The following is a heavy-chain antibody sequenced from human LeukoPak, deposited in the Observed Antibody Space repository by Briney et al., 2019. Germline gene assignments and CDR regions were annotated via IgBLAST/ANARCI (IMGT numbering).Heavy chain of an antibody. V-gene: IGHV4-30-4*01. J-gene: IGHJ4*02. CDR2: IYYSGST. CDR1: GGSISSGDYY. D-gene: IGHD3-3*01. Sequence: PSETLSLTCTVSGGSISSGDYYWSWIRQPPGKGLEWIGYIYYSGSTYYNPSLKSRVTISVDTSKNQFSLKLSSVTAADTAVYYCARGLRDYDFWSGYSSPPFDYWGQGTLVTVSS. CDR3: ARGLRDYDFWSGYSSPPFDY.